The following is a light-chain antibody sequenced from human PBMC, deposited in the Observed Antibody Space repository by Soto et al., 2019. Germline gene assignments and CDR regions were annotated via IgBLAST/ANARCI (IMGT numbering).Light chain of an antibody. J-gene: IGKJ2*01. V-gene: IGKV1-5*03. CDR1: QSIRSW. Sequence: DIQMTQSPSTLSASVGDRVTITCRASQSIRSWLAWYQQKPGKAPKLLIYKASSLESGVPSRFSGSGSGTEFTLTISSLQPDDFATYYCQQYSSWYTFDQGTKLEIK. CDR3: QQYSSWYT. CDR2: KAS.